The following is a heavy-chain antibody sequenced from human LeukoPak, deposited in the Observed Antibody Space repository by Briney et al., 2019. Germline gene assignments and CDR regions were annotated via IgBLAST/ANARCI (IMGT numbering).Heavy chain of an antibody. J-gene: IGHJ4*02. Sequence: GGSLRLSCAASGFTFSSYWMSWVRQAPGKGLEWAANIKHDGSEKYYVDSVKGRFTISRDNSKNTLYLQVHSLRAEDTAVYYCAKPTGSMVRGVISSLDYWGQGTLVTVSS. CDR1: GFTFSSYW. D-gene: IGHD3-10*01. V-gene: IGHV3-7*01. CDR2: IKHDGSEK. CDR3: AKPTGSMVRGVISSLDY.